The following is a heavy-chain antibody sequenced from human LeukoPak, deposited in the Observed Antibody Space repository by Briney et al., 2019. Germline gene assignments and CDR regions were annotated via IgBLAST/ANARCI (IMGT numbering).Heavy chain of an antibody. CDR2: INHSRRT. D-gene: IGHD6-13*01. J-gene: IGHJ3*02. V-gene: IGHV4-34*01. CDR1: GGSFSGYY. CDR3: ARPLTYSSSWFDAFDI. Sequence: SETLSLTCAVYGGSFSGYYWSWIRQPPGKGLEWIGEINHSRRTNYYPSLKRRVTISVDTSKNQFSLKLSSVTAADTAVYYCARPLTYSSSWFDAFDIWGQGTMVTVSS.